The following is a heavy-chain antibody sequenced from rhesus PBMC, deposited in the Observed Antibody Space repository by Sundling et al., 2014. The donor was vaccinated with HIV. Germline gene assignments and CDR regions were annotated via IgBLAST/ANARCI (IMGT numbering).Heavy chain of an antibody. D-gene: IGHD7-45*01. CDR1: GDSISDSYY. CDR3: VRDLXPLTY. Sequence: QVQLQESGPGLVKPSETLSLTCAVSGDSISDSYYWSWIRQTPGKGLEWIGYIYGRGGGTYYNPSLRSRVTISTDTSKNQFSLKLTSVTAADTAVYYCVRDLXPLTYWGQGVLVTVSS. J-gene: IGHJ4*01. V-gene: IGHV4-106*01. CDR2: IYGRGGGT.